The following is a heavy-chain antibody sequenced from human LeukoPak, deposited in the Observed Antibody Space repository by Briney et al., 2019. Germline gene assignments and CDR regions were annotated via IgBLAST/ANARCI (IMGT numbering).Heavy chain of an antibody. CDR2: ARNKANGYTA. Sequence: PGGSLRLSCAASGFTFSDHYIDWVRQVPGKGLEWVGRARNKANGYTAEYAASVKGRFTFLRDDSKNSVYLQMNSLKTEDTAVYYCTRSDSNGNSVFDSWGQGTTVTVSS. CDR1: GFTFSDHY. J-gene: IGHJ4*02. V-gene: IGHV3-72*01. CDR3: TRSDSNGNSVFDS. D-gene: IGHD2-21*01.